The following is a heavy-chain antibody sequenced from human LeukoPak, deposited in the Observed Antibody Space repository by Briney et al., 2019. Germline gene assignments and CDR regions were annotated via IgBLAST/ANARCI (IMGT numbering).Heavy chain of an antibody. J-gene: IGHJ4*02. CDR2: INHSGST. Sequence: SETLSLTCAVYGGSFSGYYWSWIRQPPGKGLEWIGEINHSGSTNYNPSLKSRVTISVDTSKNQFSLKLSSVTAADTAVYYCARIPLYYYGSGSYYNEDYWGQGTLVTVSS. D-gene: IGHD3-10*01. V-gene: IGHV4-34*01. CDR1: GGSFSGYY. CDR3: ARIPLYYYGSGSYYNEDY.